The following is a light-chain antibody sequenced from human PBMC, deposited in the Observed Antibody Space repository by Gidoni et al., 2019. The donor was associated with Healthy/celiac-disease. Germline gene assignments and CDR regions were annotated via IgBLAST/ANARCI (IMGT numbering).Light chain of an antibody. CDR1: QSLLHSNGYNY. Sequence: ILMTQSLLSMPVTPGEPASIPCRSSQSLLHSNGYNYLDWYLQKPGQSPQLLIYLGSNRASGVPDRFSGSGSGTEFTLKISRVEAEDVGVYYCMQALQTPPWTFGQGTKVEIK. CDR2: LGS. J-gene: IGKJ1*01. V-gene: IGKV2-28*01. CDR3: MQALQTPPWT.